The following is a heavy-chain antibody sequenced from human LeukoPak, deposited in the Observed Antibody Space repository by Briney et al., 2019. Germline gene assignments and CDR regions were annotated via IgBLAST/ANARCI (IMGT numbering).Heavy chain of an antibody. D-gene: IGHD6-19*01. CDR1: GGTFSSYA. Sequence: SVKVSCKASGGTFSSYAISWVRQAPGQGLEWMGRIIPILGIANYAQKFQGRVTITADKSTSTAYMELSSLRSKDTAVYYCARAVIAVAVPFDYWGQGTLVTVSS. CDR2: IIPILGIA. V-gene: IGHV1-69*04. CDR3: ARAVIAVAVPFDY. J-gene: IGHJ4*02.